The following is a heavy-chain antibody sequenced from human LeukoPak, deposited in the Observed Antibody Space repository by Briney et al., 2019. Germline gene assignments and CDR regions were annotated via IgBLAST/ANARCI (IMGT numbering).Heavy chain of an antibody. J-gene: IGHJ3*02. CDR1: GGSISSGDYY. CDR3: ARHDYGDYGAFDI. D-gene: IGHD4-17*01. CDR2: IYYSGST. Sequence: SETLSLTCTVSGGSISSGDYYWSWSRQPPGKGREWIGYIYYSGSTYYNTALKSRVTISADTSKNQFPLKLSPVTAEDTAVYYCARHDYGDYGAFDIWGQGTMVTVSS. V-gene: IGHV4-30-4*01.